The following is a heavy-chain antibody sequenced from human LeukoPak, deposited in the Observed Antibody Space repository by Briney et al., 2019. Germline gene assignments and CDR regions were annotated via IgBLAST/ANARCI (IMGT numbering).Heavy chain of an antibody. D-gene: IGHD3-3*01. CDR3: AREYYDFWSGYPYGMDV. J-gene: IGHJ6*02. CDR1: GFTFSSYS. V-gene: IGHV3-21*01. CDR2: ISSSSSYI. Sequence: GGSLRLSCAASGFTFSSYSMNWVRQAPGKGLEWVSSISSSSSYIYYADSVKVRFTISRDNAKNSLYLQMNSLRAEDTAVYYCAREYYDFWSGYPYGMDVWGQETTVTVSS.